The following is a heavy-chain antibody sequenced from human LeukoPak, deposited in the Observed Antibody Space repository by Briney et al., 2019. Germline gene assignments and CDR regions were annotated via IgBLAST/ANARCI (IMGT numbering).Heavy chain of an antibody. CDR3: AREGASVGTYYSDY. CDR1: GFTFSDYV. V-gene: IGHV3-23*01. Sequence: GGSLRLSCAASGFTFSDYVMSWVRQAPGKGLEWVAGISGSGDYTYYADSVKGRFPIFRDNSKNTLFLQMNNLRVDDTAVYYCAREGASVGTYYSDYWGQGSLVLVSS. J-gene: IGHJ4*02. CDR2: ISGSGDYT. D-gene: IGHD2-21*02.